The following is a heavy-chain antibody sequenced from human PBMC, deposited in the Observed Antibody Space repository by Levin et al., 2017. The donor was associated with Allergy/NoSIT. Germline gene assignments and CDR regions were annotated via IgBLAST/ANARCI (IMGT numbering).Heavy chain of an antibody. CDR3: ARDSGYSITDP. J-gene: IGHJ5*02. D-gene: IGHD2-15*01. Sequence: PGGSLRLSCAASGFTFSPYWMHWVRQAPGKGLVWVSHINSDGSSITYADSVKGRFTISRDNAKNMLYLQMNSLRAEDTAVYYCARDSGYSITDPWGQGTLVTVSS. CDR1: GFTFSPYW. V-gene: IGHV3-74*01. CDR2: INSDGSSI.